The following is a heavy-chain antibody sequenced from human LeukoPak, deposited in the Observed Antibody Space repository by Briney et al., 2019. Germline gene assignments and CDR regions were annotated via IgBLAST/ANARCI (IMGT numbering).Heavy chain of an antibody. D-gene: IGHD2-2*01. J-gene: IGHJ5*02. CDR2: IYTSGST. CDR3: ARDCSSTSCPHNWFDP. CDR1: GGSISSGSYY. V-gene: IGHV4-61*02. Sequence: SEALSLTCTVSGGSISSGSYYWSWIRQPAGKGLEWIGRIYTSGSTNYNPSLKSRVTISVDTSKNQFSLKLSSVTAADTAVYYCARDCSSTSCPHNWFDPWGQGTLVTVSS.